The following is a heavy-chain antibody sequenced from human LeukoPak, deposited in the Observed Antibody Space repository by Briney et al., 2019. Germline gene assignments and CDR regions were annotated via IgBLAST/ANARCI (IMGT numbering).Heavy chain of an antibody. CDR1: GGSISSYY. CDR2: MYSSGS. D-gene: IGHD3-10*01. Sequence: SETLSLTCTVSGGSISSYYLSWIRQTAGKGLEWIGRMYSSGSNYNPSLKSRVTMSIDTSTNQLSLKLSSVTAADTAVHYCARDSGTTGEVKFDPWGQGTLVTVSS. V-gene: IGHV4-4*07. CDR3: ARDSGTTGEVKFDP. J-gene: IGHJ5*02.